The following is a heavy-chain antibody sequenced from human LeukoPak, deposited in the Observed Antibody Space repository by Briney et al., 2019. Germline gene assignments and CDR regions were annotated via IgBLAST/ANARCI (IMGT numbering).Heavy chain of an antibody. CDR2: IYYSGST. J-gene: IGHJ4*02. V-gene: IGHV4-39*01. D-gene: IGHD6-13*01. Sequence: SETLSLTCTVSGGSIISSSYYWGWIRQPPGKGLEWMGSIYYSGSTYYNPSLKSRVTISVDTSKNQFSLKLSSVTAADTAVYYCERRAMIAAAGTGFDYWGQGTLVTVSS. CDR1: GGSIISSSYY. CDR3: ERRAMIAAAGTGFDY.